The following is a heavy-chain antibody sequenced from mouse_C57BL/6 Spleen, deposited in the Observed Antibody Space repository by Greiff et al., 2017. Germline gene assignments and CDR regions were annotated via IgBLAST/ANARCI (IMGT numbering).Heavy chain of an antibody. CDR1: GYTFTSYW. CDR3: AREREDYYGSSYGN. D-gene: IGHD1-1*01. V-gene: IGHV1-64*01. J-gene: IGHJ3*01. Sequence: QVQLQQPGAELVKPGASVKLSCKASGYTFTSYWMHWVKQRPGQGLEWIGMIHPNSGSTNYNEKFKSKATLTVDKSSSTAYMQLSSLTSEDSAVYYCAREREDYYGSSYGNWGQGTLVTVSA. CDR2: IHPNSGST.